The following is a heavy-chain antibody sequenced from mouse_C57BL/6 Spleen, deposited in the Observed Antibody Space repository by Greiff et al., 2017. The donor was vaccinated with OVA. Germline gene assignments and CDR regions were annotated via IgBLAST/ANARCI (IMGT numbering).Heavy chain of an antibody. D-gene: IGHD3-2*02. Sequence: VQLQESGPELVKPGASVKISCKASGYAFSSSWMNWVKQRPGKGLEWIGRIYPGDGDTNYNGKFKGKATLTADKSSSTAYMQLSSLTSEDSAVYFCARDSSGRFAYWGQGTLVTVSA. CDR2: IYPGDGDT. V-gene: IGHV1-82*01. J-gene: IGHJ3*01. CDR1: GYAFSSSW. CDR3: ARDSSGRFAY.